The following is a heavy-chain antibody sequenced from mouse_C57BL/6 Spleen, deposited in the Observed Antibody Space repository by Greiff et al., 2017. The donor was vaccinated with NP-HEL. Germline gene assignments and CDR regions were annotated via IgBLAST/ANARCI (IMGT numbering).Heavy chain of an antibody. V-gene: IGHV1-52*01. Sequence: QVQLKQPGAELVRPGSSVKLSCKASGYTFTSYWMHWVKQRPIQGLEWIGNIDPSDSETHYNQKFKDKATLTVDKSSSTAYMQLSSLTSEDSAVYYCARGDSNYLYYFDYWGQGTTLTVSS. CDR2: IDPSDSET. CDR1: GYTFTSYW. D-gene: IGHD2-5*01. J-gene: IGHJ2*01. CDR3: ARGDSNYLYYFDY.